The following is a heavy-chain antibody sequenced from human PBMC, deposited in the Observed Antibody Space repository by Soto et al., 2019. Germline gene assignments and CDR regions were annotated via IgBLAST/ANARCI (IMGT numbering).Heavy chain of an antibody. D-gene: IGHD3-22*01. CDR2: ISSSGNP. J-gene: IGHJ3*01. V-gene: IGHV4-31*03. CDR3: ARGVEPITLVVTAFDV. CDR1: GGSINSGNYY. Sequence: KASETLSLTCTVSGGSINSGNYYWSWIRQHPGKGLEWIGYISSSGNPFYKPSLKSRLTISLDPSENQFSLKLGSVTDADTALYYCARGVEPITLVVTAFDVWGQGTRVTVSS.